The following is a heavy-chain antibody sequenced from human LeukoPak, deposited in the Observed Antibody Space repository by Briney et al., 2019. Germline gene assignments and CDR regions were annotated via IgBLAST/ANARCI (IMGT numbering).Heavy chain of an antibody. Sequence: GESLKISCMGSGYSFTSYWISWVRQMPGKGLEWMGRIDPSDSYTNYSPSFQGHVTISADKSISTAYLQWSSLKASDTAMYYCARTYYYDSSGFVPGYWGQGTLVTVSS. CDR1: GYSFTSYW. J-gene: IGHJ4*02. CDR3: ARTYYYDSSGFVPGY. V-gene: IGHV5-10-1*01. CDR2: IDPSDSYT. D-gene: IGHD3-22*01.